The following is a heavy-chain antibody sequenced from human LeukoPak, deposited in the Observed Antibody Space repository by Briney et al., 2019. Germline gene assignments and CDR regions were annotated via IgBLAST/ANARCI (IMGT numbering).Heavy chain of an antibody. Sequence: GGSLRLSCAASGFTFSSCSMNWVRQAPGKGLEWVSSISSSSSYIYYADSVKGRFTISRDNAKNSLYLQMNSLRAEDTAVYYCARDWGTVTNYWGQGTLVTVSS. D-gene: IGHD4-17*01. CDR3: ARDWGTVTNY. V-gene: IGHV3-21*01. J-gene: IGHJ4*02. CDR1: GFTFSSCS. CDR2: ISSSSSYI.